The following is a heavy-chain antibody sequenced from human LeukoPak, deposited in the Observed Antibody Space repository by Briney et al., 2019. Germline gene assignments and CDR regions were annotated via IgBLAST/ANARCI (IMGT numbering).Heavy chain of an antibody. D-gene: IGHD1-1*01. CDR3: AKDNEAF. V-gene: IGHV3-30*02. J-gene: IGHJ3*01. CDR1: GFTFSSFG. Sequence: GGSLRLSCEASGFTFSSFGMHWVRQAPGKGLEWVAFIRRDGDVIYYADSVKGRFTISRDNSENTMYLQMNSLRAEDTALYYCAKDNEAFWGQGTMVTVSS. CDR2: IRRDGDVI.